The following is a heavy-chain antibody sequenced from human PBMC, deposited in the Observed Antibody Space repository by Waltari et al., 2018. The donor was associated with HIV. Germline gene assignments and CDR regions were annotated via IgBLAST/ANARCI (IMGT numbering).Heavy chain of an antibody. V-gene: IGHV4-34*02. CDR3: ASGQYGPGSREDY. J-gene: IGHJ4*02. Sequence: QLQIQPWGTGLLKPPETLSLTCAVQGGSSSNDYWSWFRQPPGKGLEWVAEINHSGRTNYNPSLKCRLTILVDRSRTQYSVKLTFVSAAATDVYYCASGQYGPGSREDYCGQGTLVTVAS. D-gene: IGHD3-10*01. CDR2: INHSGRT. CDR1: GGSSSNDY.